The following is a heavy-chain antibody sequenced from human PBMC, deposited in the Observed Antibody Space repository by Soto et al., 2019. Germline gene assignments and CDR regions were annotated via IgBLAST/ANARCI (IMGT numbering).Heavy chain of an antibody. Sequence: ASVKVSCKASGYTFTSYYMHWVRQAPGQGLEWMGIINPSGGSTSYAQKFQGRVTMTRDTSTSTVYMELSSLRSEDTAVYYCARDSYSSSLHPHNFDYWGQGTLVTVSS. CDR3: ARDSYSSSLHPHNFDY. J-gene: IGHJ4*02. CDR2: INPSGGST. V-gene: IGHV1-46*01. D-gene: IGHD6-6*01. CDR1: GYTFTSYY.